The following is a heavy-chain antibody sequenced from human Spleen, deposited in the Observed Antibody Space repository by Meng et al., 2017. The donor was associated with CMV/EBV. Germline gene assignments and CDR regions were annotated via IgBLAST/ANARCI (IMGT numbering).Heavy chain of an antibody. J-gene: IGHJ4*02. CDR1: GFNFDDYA. CDR2: ISWDGGSS. Sequence: GGSLRLSCAASGFNFDDYAMQWVRQVPGKGLEWVSQISWDGGSSYYAASVKVRFTISRDNSKNSLYLQMNSLSAEDTAFYYCATTYDFWSGYVNHYWGQGTLVTVSS. CDR3: ATTYDFWSGYVNHY. D-gene: IGHD3-3*01. V-gene: IGHV3-43D*03.